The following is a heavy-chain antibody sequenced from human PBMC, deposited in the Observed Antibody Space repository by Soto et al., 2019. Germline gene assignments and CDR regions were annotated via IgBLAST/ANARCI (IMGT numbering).Heavy chain of an antibody. J-gene: IGHJ4*02. D-gene: IGHD3-3*02. V-gene: IGHV1-69*13. CDR2: IIPIFGTA. CDR3: AGTISSAPYYFDY. CDR1: GGTFSSYA. Sequence: ASVKVSCKASGGTFSSYAISWVRQAPGQGLEWMGGIIPIFGTANYAQKFQGRVTITADESTSTAYMELSSLRSEDTAVYYCAGTISSAPYYFDYWGQGTLVTVSS.